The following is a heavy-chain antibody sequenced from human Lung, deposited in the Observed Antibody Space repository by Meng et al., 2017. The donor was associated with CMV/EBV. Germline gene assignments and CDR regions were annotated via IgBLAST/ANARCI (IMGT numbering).Heavy chain of an antibody. Sequence: LRLQSRGPGQETPSETRARSCAVCGSSISSSSNCLAWIRGPAGEGLEWIGSVVDSGTTEYTSSLKSRVSISVDTSKNQFALKLSTVTAADTDVYYCARHHHSPSFDYWGQGTLVTVSS. CDR1: GSSISSSSNC. CDR3: ARHHHSPSFDY. J-gene: IGHJ4*02. D-gene: IGHD1-14*01. V-gene: IGHV4-39*01. CDR2: VVDSGTT.